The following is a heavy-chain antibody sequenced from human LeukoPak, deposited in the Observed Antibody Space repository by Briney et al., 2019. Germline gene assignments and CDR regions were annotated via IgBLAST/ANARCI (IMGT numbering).Heavy chain of an antibody. CDR2: INHSGGT. Sequence: SETLSLTCAVYCGSFSDYSWSWIRQPPGKGLEWIGEINHSGGTNHNPSLMSRVVMSVDTCKSQFSLKVGSVTAADTAVYYCARVGYRYSINDWSRTGLGAYPTKHYYYMDVWGKGTTVTV. CDR3: ARVGYRYSINDWSRTGLGAYPTKHYYYMDV. J-gene: IGHJ6*03. CDR1: CGSFSDYS. D-gene: IGHD5-18*01. V-gene: IGHV4-34*01.